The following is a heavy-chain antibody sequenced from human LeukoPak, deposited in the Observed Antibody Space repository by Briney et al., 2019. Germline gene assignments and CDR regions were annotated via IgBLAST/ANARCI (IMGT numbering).Heavy chain of an antibody. Sequence: PGGSLRLSCAASGFTFSSYAMSWVRQAPGKGLEWVSAISGSGGSTYYADSVKGRFTISRDNSKNTLYLQMNSLTAEDTAVYYCAKGRYFDWLLSGDAFDIWGQGTMVTVSS. D-gene: IGHD3-9*01. CDR1: GFTFSSYA. CDR2: ISGSGGST. CDR3: AKGRYFDWLLSGDAFDI. V-gene: IGHV3-23*01. J-gene: IGHJ3*02.